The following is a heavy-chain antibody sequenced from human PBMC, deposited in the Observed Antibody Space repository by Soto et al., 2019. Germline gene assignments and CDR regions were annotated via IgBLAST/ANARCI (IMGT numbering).Heavy chain of an antibody. CDR1: GFSVSTSGVG. Sequence: QITLKESGPTLVKPTQTLTLTCTFSGFSVSTSGVGVGWIRQSPGKALEWLALIYWDDDKCYSPSLKSRLTITXXTXKXXVVLTMTNMDPVDTATYYCAHSQVEMATSVLYFDYWGQGTLVTVSS. CDR2: IYWDDDK. V-gene: IGHV2-5*02. D-gene: IGHD5-12*01. J-gene: IGHJ4*02. CDR3: AHSQVEMATSVLYFDY.